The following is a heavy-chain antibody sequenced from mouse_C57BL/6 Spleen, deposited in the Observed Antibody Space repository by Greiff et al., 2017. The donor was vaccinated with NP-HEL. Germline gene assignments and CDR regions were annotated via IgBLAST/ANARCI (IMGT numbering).Heavy chain of an antibody. CDR3: ARYDYDEDAY. Sequence: EVQLQQSGPELVKPGASVKISCKASGYTLTDYYMNWVKQSHGKSLEWIGDINPNNGGTSYNQKFKGKATFTVDKSSSTAYMELRSLTSEDSAVYYCARYDYDEDAYWGQGTLVTVSA. J-gene: IGHJ3*01. D-gene: IGHD2-4*01. CDR2: INPNNGGT. CDR1: GYTLTDYY. V-gene: IGHV1-26*01.